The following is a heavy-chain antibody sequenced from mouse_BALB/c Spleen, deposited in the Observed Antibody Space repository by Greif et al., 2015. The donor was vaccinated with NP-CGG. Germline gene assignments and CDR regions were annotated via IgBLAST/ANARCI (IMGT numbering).Heavy chain of an antibody. D-gene: IGHD1-3*01. CDR1: GFTFSSYG. V-gene: IGHV5-6*02. J-gene: IGHJ4*01. CDR2: ISSGGSYT. Sequence: EVMLVESGGDLVKPGGSLKLSCAASGFTFSSYGMSWVRQTPDKRLEWVATISSGGSYTYYPDSVKGRFTISRDNAKNTLYLQMSSLKSEDTAMYYCARRLLKAMDYWGQGTSVTVSS. CDR3: ARRLLKAMDY.